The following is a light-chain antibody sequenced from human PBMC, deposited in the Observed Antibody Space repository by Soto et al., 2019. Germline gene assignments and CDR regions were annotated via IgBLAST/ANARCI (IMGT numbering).Light chain of an antibody. V-gene: IGLV1-51*01. CDR3: ATWDSSLIAGV. CDR1: SSNIGNNF. CDR2: DNN. J-gene: IGLJ2*01. Sequence: QSVLTQPPSVSAAPGQEVTISCSGSSSNIGNNFVSWYQHLPGTAPKLLIYDNNKRPSGIPDRFSGTKSGTSATLGITGLQTGDEAHYYCATWDSSLIAGVFGGGIKLTVL.